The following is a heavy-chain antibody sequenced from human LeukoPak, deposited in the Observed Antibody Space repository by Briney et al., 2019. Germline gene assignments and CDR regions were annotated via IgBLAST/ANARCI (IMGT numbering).Heavy chain of an antibody. J-gene: IGHJ6*02. CDR3: AKGLNYDFWSGYLAVEYYYYGMDV. D-gene: IGHD3-3*01. Sequence: GGSLRLSCAASGFTFSSYAMRSVRQAPGKGLEWVSAISGSGGSTYYADSVKGRFTISRDNSKNTLYLQMNSLRAEDTAVYYCAKGLNYDFWSGYLAVEYYYYGMDVWGQGTTVTVSS. CDR2: ISGSGGST. V-gene: IGHV3-23*01. CDR1: GFTFSSYA.